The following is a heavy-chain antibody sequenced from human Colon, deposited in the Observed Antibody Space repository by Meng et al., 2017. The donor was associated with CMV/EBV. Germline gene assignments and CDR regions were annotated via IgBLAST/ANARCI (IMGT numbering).Heavy chain of an antibody. D-gene: IGHD3-22*01. Sequence: GESLKISCAASGSSFSNSWMIWVRRAPGKGLEWVAKTNEDGSDKYYVDSVKGRFTIFRDNAKNSVYLQMNSLRADDSAIYYCARSMIASYSSGWSTTLEYWGQGTLVTVSS. CDR3: ARSMIASYSSGWSTTLEY. CDR2: TNEDGSDK. V-gene: IGHV3-7*01. J-gene: IGHJ4*02. CDR1: GSSFSNSW.